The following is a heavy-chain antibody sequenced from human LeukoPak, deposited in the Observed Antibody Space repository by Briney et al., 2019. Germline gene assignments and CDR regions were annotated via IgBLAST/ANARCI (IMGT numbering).Heavy chain of an antibody. Sequence: PGGSLRLSCAVSGCNLNSYAMHWVRQAPGKGLEWVAVIRHDEANSFYADSVQGRFTISRDTSKKLLYLQMNSLRVEDTAVYYCAKEYTPSSPLGELDSWGQGTLVTVSS. CDR2: IRHDEANS. V-gene: IGHV3-30*02. CDR3: AKEYTPSSPLGELDS. J-gene: IGHJ4*02. D-gene: IGHD6-6*01. CDR1: GCNLNSYA.